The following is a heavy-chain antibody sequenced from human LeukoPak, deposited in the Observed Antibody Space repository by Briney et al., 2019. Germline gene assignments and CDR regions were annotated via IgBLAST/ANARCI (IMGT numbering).Heavy chain of an antibody. J-gene: IGHJ4*02. V-gene: IGHV4-39*01. Sequence: SETLSLTCTVSGGSISSSSYYWGWIRQPPGKGLEWIGSIYYSGSTYYNPSLKSRVTTSVDTSKNQFSLKLSSVTAADTAVYYCARHQSGWYVDYWGQGTLVTVSS. CDR2: IYYSGST. CDR3: ARHQSGWYVDY. D-gene: IGHD6-19*01. CDR1: GGSISSSSYY.